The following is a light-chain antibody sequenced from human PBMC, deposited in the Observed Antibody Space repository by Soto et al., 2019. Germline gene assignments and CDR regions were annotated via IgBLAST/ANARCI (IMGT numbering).Light chain of an antibody. Sequence: QSVLTQPPSVSGSPGQSVTISCTGSSSNIGSNTVNWYQQLPGTAPKLLIYTNDQRPSGVPDRFSGSRSGTSASLAISGLQFEDEADYHCSSWDDNLDAVVFGAGTKVTVL. CDR1: SSNIGSNT. V-gene: IGLV1-44*01. CDR2: TND. J-gene: IGLJ1*01. CDR3: SSWDDNLDAVV.